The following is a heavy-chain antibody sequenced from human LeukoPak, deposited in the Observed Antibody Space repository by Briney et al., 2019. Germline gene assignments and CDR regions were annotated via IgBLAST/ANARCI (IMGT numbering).Heavy chain of an antibody. V-gene: IGHV5-51*01. D-gene: IGHD2-2*02. J-gene: IGHJ5*02. CDR3: ARRERGCSSTSCYNWFDP. CDR2: IYPGDSDT. CDR1: GYSFTSHW. Sequence: GESLKISCNGSGYSFTSHWIGWVRPMPGKGLELIGIIYPGDSDTRYRPSFQGLVTISADKSISTAYLQWSSLKASDTAMYYCARRERGCSSTSCYNWFDPWGQGTLVTVSS.